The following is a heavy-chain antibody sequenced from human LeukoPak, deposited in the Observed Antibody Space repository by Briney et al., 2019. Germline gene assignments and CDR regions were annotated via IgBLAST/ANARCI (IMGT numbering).Heavy chain of an antibody. CDR3: ARDEDEWLVLGPFDY. Sequence: GGSLRLSCAASGVTFSSYAMHWVRQAPGKGLEWVAVISYDGSNKYYADSVKGRFTISRDNSKNTLYLQMNSLRAEDTAVYYCARDEDEWLVLGPFDYWGQGTLVTVSS. CDR1: GVTFSSYA. D-gene: IGHD6-19*01. V-gene: IGHV3-30*01. CDR2: ISYDGSNK. J-gene: IGHJ4*02.